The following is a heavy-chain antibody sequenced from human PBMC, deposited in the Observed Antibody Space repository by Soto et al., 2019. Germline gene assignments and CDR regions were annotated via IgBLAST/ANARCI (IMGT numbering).Heavy chain of an antibody. V-gene: IGHV1-69*06. D-gene: IGHD1-7*01. J-gene: IGHJ4*02. CDR1: GGTFGSYA. CDR3: ATGTTLLANFDY. Sequence: GASVKVSCKASGGTFGSYAISWVRQAPGQGLEWMGGIIPIFGTANYAQKFQGRVTITADKSTSTAYMELSSLRSEDTAVYYCATGTTLLANFDYWGQGTLVTVSS. CDR2: IIPIFGTA.